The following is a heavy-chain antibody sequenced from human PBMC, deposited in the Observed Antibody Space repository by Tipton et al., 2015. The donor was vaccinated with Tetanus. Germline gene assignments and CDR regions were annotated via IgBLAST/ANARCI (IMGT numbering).Heavy chain of an antibody. J-gene: IGHJ4*02. CDR1: GYNFTVYY. CDR3: ARRRTTTALANYFDY. CDR2: VYPGDSTT. D-gene: IGHD1-1*01. Sequence: QSGAEVKKPGESLQISCKGSGYNFTVYYIGWVRQMPGKGLEWMGIVYPGDSTTKYSPSFQGQVTISADRSITTAYLRWSSLKASDTAIYYCARRRTTTALANYFDYWGQGTVVTVSS. V-gene: IGHV5-51*01.